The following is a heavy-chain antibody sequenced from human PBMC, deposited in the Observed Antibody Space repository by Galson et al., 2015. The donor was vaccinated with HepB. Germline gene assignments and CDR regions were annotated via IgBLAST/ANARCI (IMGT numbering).Heavy chain of an antibody. D-gene: IGHD6-19*01. CDR1: GGSISSYY. CDR2: IYYSGST. J-gene: IGHJ4*02. V-gene: IGHV4-59*08. Sequence: ETLSLTCTVSGGSISSYYWSWIRQPPGKGLEWIGYIYYSGSTNYNPSLKSRVTISVDTSKNQFSLKLSSVTAADTAVYYCARQETVAGSFDYWGQGTLVTVSS. CDR3: ARQETVAGSFDY.